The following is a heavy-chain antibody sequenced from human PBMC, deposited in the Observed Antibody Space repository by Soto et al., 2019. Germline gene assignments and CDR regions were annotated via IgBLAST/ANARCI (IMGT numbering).Heavy chain of an antibody. D-gene: IGHD2-15*01. J-gene: IGHJ3*02. CDR3: ARDPSARTVVAAAFDI. V-gene: IGHV3-21*01. Sequence: ESGGGLVKPGGSLRLSCAASGFTFSSYSMNWVRQAPGKGLEWVSSISSSSSYIYYADSVKGRFTISRDNAKNSLYLQMNSLRAEDTAVYYCARDPSARTVVAAAFDIWGQGTMVTVSS. CDR2: ISSSSSYI. CDR1: GFTFSSYS.